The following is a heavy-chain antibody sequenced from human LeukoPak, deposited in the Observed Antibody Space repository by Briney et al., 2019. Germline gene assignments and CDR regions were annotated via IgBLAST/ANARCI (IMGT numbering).Heavy chain of an antibody. CDR2: ISGSGDNT. CDR3: AKGGSSSCYAQIDY. D-gene: IGHD2-2*01. J-gene: IGHJ4*02. CDR1: GFTFSSDA. V-gene: IGHV3-23*01. Sequence: GGSLRLSGAASGFTFSSDAMSWLRQAPGKGLEWVSGISGSGDNTYHADSVKGRFTISRDTSKNTVYLQMNSLRAGDTAVYYCAKGGSSSCYAQIDYWGQGALVTVSS.